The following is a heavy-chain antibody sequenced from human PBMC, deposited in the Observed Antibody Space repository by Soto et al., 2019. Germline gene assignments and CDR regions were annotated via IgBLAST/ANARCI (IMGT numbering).Heavy chain of an antibody. CDR3: AKAETYDFWSGLHFDY. Sequence: GGSLRLSCAASGFTFSSYGMHWVRQAPGKGLEWVAVISSDGTSRFYADSVKGRFTISRDNSKNTLYLQMNSLRAEDTAMYYCAKAETYDFWSGLHFDYWGQGTLVTVSS. V-gene: IGHV3-30*18. CDR1: GFTFSSYG. D-gene: IGHD3-3*01. J-gene: IGHJ4*02. CDR2: ISSDGTSR.